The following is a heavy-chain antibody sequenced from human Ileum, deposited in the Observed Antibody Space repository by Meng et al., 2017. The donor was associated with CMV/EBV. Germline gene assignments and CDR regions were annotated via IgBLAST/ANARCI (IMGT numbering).Heavy chain of an antibody. J-gene: IGHJ5*02. D-gene: IGHD3-22*01. CDR1: FMFSNYG. Sequence: FMFSNYGMTWVRQAPGKGLEWVSAVSTSSSYISYADSVKGRFTISRDNSKDTLHLQMDSLRVEDSATYYCARDHRRMYYYDASGYYPWGRGTLVTVSS. V-gene: IGHV3-21*01. CDR2: VSTSSSYI. CDR3: ARDHRRMYYYDASGYYP.